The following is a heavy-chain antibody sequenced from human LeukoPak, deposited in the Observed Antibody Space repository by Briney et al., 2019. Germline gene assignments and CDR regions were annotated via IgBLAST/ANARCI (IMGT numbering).Heavy chain of an antibody. D-gene: IGHD5-18*01. CDR3: ARDRAQLCFDY. J-gene: IGHJ4*02. CDR2: ISYDGSNK. CDR1: GFTFSSYA. V-gene: IGHV3-30-3*01. Sequence: GGSLRLSCAASGFTFSSYAMHWVRQAPGKGLEWVAVISYDGSNKYYADSVKGRFTISRDNSKNTLYLQMNSLRAEDTAVYYCARDRAQLCFDYWGQGTLVTVSS.